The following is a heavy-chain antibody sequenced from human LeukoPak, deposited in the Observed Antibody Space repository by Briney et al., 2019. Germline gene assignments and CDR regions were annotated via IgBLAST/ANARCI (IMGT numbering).Heavy chain of an antibody. CDR2: FDPEDGET. V-gene: IGHV1-24*01. CDR1: GYTLTELS. CDR3: ATGGHSYRDAFDI. Sequence: ASVKVSCKVSGYTLTELSMHWVRQAPGKGLEWMGGFDPEDGETIYAQKFRGRVTMTEDTSTDTAYMELSSLRSEDTAVYYCATGGHSYRDAFDIWGQGTVVTVSS. J-gene: IGHJ3*02. D-gene: IGHD5-18*01.